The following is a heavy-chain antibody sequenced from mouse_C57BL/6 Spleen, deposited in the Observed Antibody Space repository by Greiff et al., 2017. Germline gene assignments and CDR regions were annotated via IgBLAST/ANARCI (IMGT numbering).Heavy chain of an antibody. D-gene: IGHD4-1*01. Sequence: EVHLVESEGGLVQPGSSMKLSCTASGFTFSDYYMAWVRQVPEKGLEWVANINYDGSSTYYLDSLKSRFIISRDNAKNILYLQMSSLKSEDTATYYCARGLGGYWYFDVWGTGTTVTVSS. CDR3: ARGLGGYWYFDV. V-gene: IGHV5-16*01. CDR1: GFTFSDYY. J-gene: IGHJ1*03. CDR2: INYDGSST.